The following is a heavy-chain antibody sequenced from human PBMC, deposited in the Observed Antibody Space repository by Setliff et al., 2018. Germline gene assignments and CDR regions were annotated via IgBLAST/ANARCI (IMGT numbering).Heavy chain of an antibody. D-gene: IGHD3-22*01. Sequence: ASVKVSCRASGYSFQRYGINWLRQAPGQGLEWLGWISSYNGNTKYAQTVQDRIRVTTDTSTSTSYMELRSLRSDDTAVYFCARSSDSGYYHQRDAFDIWGQGTRVTVS. CDR3: ARSSDSGYYHQRDAFDI. CDR2: ISSYNGNT. J-gene: IGHJ3*02. CDR1: GYSFQRYG. V-gene: IGHV1-18*04.